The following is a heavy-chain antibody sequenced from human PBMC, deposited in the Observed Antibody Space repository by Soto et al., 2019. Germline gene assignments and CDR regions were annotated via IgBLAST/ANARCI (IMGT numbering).Heavy chain of an antibody. CDR2: MNPNSGNT. D-gene: IGHD6-13*01. V-gene: IGHV1-8*01. CDR1: GYTFTSYD. CDR3: ARMIAAAAATDY. J-gene: IGHJ4*02. Sequence: QVQLVQSGAEVKKPGASVKVSCKASGYTFTSYDINWVRQATGQGLEWTGWMNPNSGNTGYAQKFQGRVTMTRNTSISTAYMELSSLRSEDTAVYYCARMIAAAAATDYWGQGTLVTVSS.